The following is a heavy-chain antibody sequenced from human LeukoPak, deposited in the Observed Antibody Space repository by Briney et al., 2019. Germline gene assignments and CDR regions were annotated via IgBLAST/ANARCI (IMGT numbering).Heavy chain of an antibody. D-gene: IGHD5-12*01. CDR3: ARAYSGYDPNDY. J-gene: IGHJ4*02. CDR1: GYTFTSYY. V-gene: IGHV1-46*01. Sequence: ASVKVSCKASGYTFTSYYMHWVRQAPGQGLEWMGIIHPSDGGTTYARRFQGRVTVTRDTSTTTVSMELSSLTSEDTAVYYCARAYSGYDPNDYWGQGTLVTVSS. CDR2: IHPSDGGT.